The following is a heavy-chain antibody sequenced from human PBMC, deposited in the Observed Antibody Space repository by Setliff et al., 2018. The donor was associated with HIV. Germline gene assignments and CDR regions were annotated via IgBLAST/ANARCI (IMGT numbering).Heavy chain of an antibody. CDR3: ARGHLDYNYWEDILGNWFDP. Sequence: GASVKVSCKSSGYTFTTYGLSWVRQAPGQGLEWMGWMNPKSGNTGYAQKFQGRVTMTSNTFIGTAYMELSSLTSEDTAVYYCARGHLDYNYWEDILGNWFDPWGQGTLVTVSS. D-gene: IGHD3-9*01. CDR2: MNPKSGNT. J-gene: IGHJ5*02. V-gene: IGHV1-8*02. CDR1: GYTFTTYG.